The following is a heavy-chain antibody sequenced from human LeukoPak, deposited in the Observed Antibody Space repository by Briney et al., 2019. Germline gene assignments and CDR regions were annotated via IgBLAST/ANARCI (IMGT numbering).Heavy chain of an antibody. J-gene: IGHJ4*02. CDR2: ISASGGST. CDR3: ATQGGNFDY. D-gene: IGHD3-16*01. V-gene: IGHV3-23*01. CDR1: GFTFNSYA. Sequence: GGSLSLSCAASGFTFNSYAMSWVRQAPGKGLEWVSIISASGGSTYYADSVKGRFTISRDNSKNTLYLQMNSLRAEDTAVYYCATQGGNFDYWGQGTLVTVSS.